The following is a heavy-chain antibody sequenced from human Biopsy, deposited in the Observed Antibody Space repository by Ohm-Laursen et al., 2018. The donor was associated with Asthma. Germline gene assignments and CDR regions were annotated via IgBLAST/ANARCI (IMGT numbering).Heavy chain of an antibody. CDR1: GGSLSGNY. J-gene: IGHJ5*02. V-gene: IGHV4-34*01. CDR2: SNHRGIT. CDR3: ARAAITGIRGWFDP. D-gene: IGHD1-20*01. Sequence: GTLSLTCGVYGGSLSGNYWSWIRQPPGKGLGWIGESNHRGITNYNPSLESRVTISVDTSKNQFHLNLSSVTAADTAVYFCARAAITGIRGWFDPWGQGTLVTVSS.